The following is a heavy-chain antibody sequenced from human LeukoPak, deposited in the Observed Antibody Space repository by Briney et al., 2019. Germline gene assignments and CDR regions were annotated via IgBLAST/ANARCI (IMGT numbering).Heavy chain of an antibody. V-gene: IGHV4-59*01. Sequence: TSETLSLTCTVSGGSISSYYWSWIRQPPGKGLEWIGYIYYSGSTNYNPSLKSRVTISVDTSKNQFSLKLSSVTAADTAVYYCARGGSYYDSSGTPSAFDIWGQGTMVTVSS. CDR2: IYYSGST. D-gene: IGHD3-22*01. CDR1: GGSISSYY. CDR3: ARGGSYYDSSGTPSAFDI. J-gene: IGHJ3*02.